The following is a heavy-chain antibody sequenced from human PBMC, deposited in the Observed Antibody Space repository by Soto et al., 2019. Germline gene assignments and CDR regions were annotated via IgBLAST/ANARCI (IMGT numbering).Heavy chain of an antibody. CDR2: INHSGST. CDR1: GGSFSGYY. J-gene: IGHJ4*02. CDR3: ARGEVRPRARWRLDY. V-gene: IGHV4-34*01. Sequence: SETLSLTCAVYGGSFSGYYWSWIRQPPGKGLEWIGEINHSGSTNYNPSLKSRVTISVDTSKNQFSLKLSSVTAADTAVYYCARGEVRPRARWRLDYWGQGTLVTVSS. D-gene: IGHD2-15*01.